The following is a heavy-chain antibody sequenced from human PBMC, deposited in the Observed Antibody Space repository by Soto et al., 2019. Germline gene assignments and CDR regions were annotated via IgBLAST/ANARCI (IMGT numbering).Heavy chain of an antibody. D-gene: IGHD6-6*01. CDR2: ISQSGNT. Sequence: SETMSLNCSIYSGSFSGYYWIWIRQPPGKGLEWIGEISQSGNTNYSPSLKSRVSISIDTSKKQFSLNLASVSAADTAVYYCARAPKFSGSSQTRLDFLCQGTLVTVSS. V-gene: IGHV4-34*01. J-gene: IGHJ4*02. CDR3: ARAPKFSGSSQTRLDF. CDR1: SGSFSGYY.